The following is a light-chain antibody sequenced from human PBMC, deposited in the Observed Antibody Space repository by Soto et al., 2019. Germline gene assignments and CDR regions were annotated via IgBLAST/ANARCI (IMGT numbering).Light chain of an antibody. J-gene: IGKJ5*01. Sequence: EIVLTQSPATLSLSPGERATLSCRASQSVSSYLAWYQQKPGQAPRLLIYDASNRATGIPARFSGSGSGTDFTLTISSLEPEAFAVYYCQQRRNWPPITFGQGTRRRL. CDR1: QSVSSY. V-gene: IGKV3-11*01. CDR2: DAS. CDR3: QQRRNWPPIT.